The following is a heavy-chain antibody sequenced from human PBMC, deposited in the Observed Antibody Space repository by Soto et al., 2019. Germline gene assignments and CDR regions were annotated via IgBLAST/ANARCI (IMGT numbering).Heavy chain of an antibody. J-gene: IGHJ2*01. D-gene: IGHD1-26*01. Sequence: QVQLQESGPGLVKPSETLSLTCTVSGGSISSHYWSWIRQPPGKGLEWIGYIYYSGSTNYNPSLKSRVTISVDTSKNQFSLKLSSVTAADTAVYYCAREWGGYFDLWGRGTLVTVSS. V-gene: IGHV4-59*11. CDR3: AREWGGYFDL. CDR2: IYYSGST. CDR1: GGSISSHY.